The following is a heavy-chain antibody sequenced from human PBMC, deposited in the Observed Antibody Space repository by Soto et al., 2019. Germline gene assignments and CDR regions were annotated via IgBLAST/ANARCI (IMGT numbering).Heavy chain of an antibody. V-gene: IGHV4-30-2*01. D-gene: IGHD3-16*01. CDR2: ISHSGST. CDR3: ARGGFLPDY. J-gene: IGHJ4*02. CDR1: GASTSSGGYS. Sequence: SETLSLTCAVSGASTSSGGYSWSWLRQPPGKGLEWIGYISHSGSTYYNPSLKSRVTISVDRSKNQFSLKLSSVTAADTAVYYCARGGFLPDYWGQGTLVTVSS.